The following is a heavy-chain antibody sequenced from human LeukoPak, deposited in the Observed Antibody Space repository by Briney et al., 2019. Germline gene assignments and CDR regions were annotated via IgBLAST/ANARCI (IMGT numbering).Heavy chain of an antibody. CDR1: GGSISSYY. CDR3: AGANWADALDI. CDR2: IYYSGST. J-gene: IGHJ3*02. Sequence: PSETLSLTCTVPGGSISSYYWSWLRQPPGKGLEWIGYIYYSGSTNYNPSLKSRVTIPVDTSKNQFSLKLSSVTAADTAVYYCAGANWADALDIWGQGTMVTVSS. V-gene: IGHV4-59*01. D-gene: IGHD7-27*01.